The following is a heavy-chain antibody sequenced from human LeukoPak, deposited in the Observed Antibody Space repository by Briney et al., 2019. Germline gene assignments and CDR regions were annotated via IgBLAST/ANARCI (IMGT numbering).Heavy chain of an antibody. D-gene: IGHD4-17*01. CDR3: TRNADYCLDY. CDR2: IHHGGSP. J-gene: IGHJ4*02. V-gene: IGHV4-39*07. CDR1: GGSISSDSYY. Sequence: SETLSLTCTVSGGSISSDSYYWSWVRQPPGKGLEWIGEIHHGGSPSYSPSLKSRITISLDASKNQLSLKLTSVTAADTAVYYCTRNADYCLDYWGQGALVTVSS.